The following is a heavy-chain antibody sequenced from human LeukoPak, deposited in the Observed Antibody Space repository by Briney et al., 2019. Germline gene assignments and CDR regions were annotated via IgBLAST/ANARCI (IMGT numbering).Heavy chain of an antibody. Sequence: GASVKVSCKVSGYTLTELSMHWVRQAPGKGLEWMGGFDPEDGETIYAQKFQGRVTMTEDTSTDTAYMELSSLRSEDTAVYYCATDMGATWLFDYWGQGTLVTVSS. CDR3: ATDMGATWLFDY. J-gene: IGHJ4*02. CDR2: FDPEDGET. V-gene: IGHV1-24*01. CDR1: GYTLTELS. D-gene: IGHD1-26*01.